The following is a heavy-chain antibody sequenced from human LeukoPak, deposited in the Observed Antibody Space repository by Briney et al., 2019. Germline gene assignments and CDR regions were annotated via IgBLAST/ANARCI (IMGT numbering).Heavy chain of an antibody. CDR1: GYTFTSYD. Sequence: ASVKVSCKASGYTFTSYDINWVRQATGQGLEWMGWMNPNSGNTGYAQKFQGRVTMTRNTSISTAYMELSSLRSEDTAVYYCAKGLGGYQPLNWFDPWGRGTLVTVSS. CDR3: AKGLGGYQPLNWFDP. D-gene: IGHD5-12*01. V-gene: IGHV1-8*01. CDR2: MNPNSGNT. J-gene: IGHJ5*02.